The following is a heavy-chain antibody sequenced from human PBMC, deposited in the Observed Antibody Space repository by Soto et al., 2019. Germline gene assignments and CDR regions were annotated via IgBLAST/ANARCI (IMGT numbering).Heavy chain of an antibody. CDR3: ARATYYGSGSYFEYYYYGMDV. V-gene: IGHV4-34*01. J-gene: IGHJ6*02. CDR1: GGSFSGYY. D-gene: IGHD3-10*01. CDR2: INHSGST. Sequence: PSETLSLTCAVYGGSFSGYYWSWIRQPPGKGLEWIGEINHSGSTNYNPSLKSRVTISVDTSKNQFSLKLSSVTAADTAVYYCARATYYGSGSYFEYYYYGMDVWGQGTTVTAP.